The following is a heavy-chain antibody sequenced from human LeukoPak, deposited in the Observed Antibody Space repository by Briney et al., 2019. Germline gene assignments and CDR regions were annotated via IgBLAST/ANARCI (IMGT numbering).Heavy chain of an antibody. Sequence: SETLSLTCTVCGGTIRSGSYYWSWIRQPAGKGLEWIGHIYTSGSTSYNPSLQSRVTISVDTSNHEFSLKLTSVTAADTAVYYCARAGGSVGWYGTIDSWGQGTLVTVSS. CDR3: ARAGGSVGWYGTIDS. J-gene: IGHJ4*02. D-gene: IGHD6-19*01. CDR2: IYTSGST. V-gene: IGHV4-61*09. CDR1: GGTIRSGSYY.